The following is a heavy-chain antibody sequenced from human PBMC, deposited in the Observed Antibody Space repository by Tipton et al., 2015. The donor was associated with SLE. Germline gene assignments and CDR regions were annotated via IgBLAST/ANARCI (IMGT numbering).Heavy chain of an antibody. V-gene: IGHV3-30-3*01. CDR1: GFTFSTYT. Sequence: SLRLSCAASGFTFSTYTMHWVRQAPGKGLEWVAVISYDGTNKYYADSVKGRFTISRDNSKNTLYLQMNSLRAEDTAVYYCARGRGALGYCSGGSCSGTFDIWDQGTMVTVSS. D-gene: IGHD2-15*01. CDR2: ISYDGTNK. CDR3: ARGRGALGYCSGGSCSGTFDI. J-gene: IGHJ3*02.